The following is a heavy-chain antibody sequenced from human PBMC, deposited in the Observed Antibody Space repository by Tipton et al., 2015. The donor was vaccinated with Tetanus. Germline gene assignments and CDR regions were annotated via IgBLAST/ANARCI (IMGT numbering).Heavy chain of an antibody. D-gene: IGHD2-21*02. J-gene: IGHJ6*02. CDR1: GFTVSSNY. CDR3: AKDTGVTPHYGMDV. Sequence: SLRLSCAASGFTVSSNYMSWVRQAPGKGLEWVSVIYSGGSTYYADSVKGRFTISRDNAKNSLYLQMNSLRAEDTALYYCAKDTGVTPHYGMDVWGQGTTVTVSS. V-gene: IGHV3-53*05. CDR2: IYSGGST.